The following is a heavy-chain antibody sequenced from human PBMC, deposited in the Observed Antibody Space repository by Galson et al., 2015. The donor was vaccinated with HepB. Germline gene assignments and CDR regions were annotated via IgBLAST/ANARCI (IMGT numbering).Heavy chain of an antibody. CDR1: GFTFSSYS. D-gene: IGHD3-10*01. J-gene: IGHJ2*01. CDR2: ISSSSSYI. V-gene: IGHV3-21*01. CDR3: ARGPTGMDWYFDL. Sequence: SLRLSCAASGFTFSSYSMNWVRQAPGKGLEWVSSISSSSSYIYYADSVKGRFTISRDNAKNSLYLQMNSLRAEDTAVYYCARGPTGMDWYFDLWGRGTLVTVSS.